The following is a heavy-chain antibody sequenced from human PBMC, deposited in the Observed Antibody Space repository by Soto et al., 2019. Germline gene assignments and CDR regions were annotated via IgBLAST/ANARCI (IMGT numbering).Heavy chain of an antibody. Sequence: QITLKESGPTLVKPTQTLTLTCTFSGFSLSTSRVGVGWIRQPLGKAMEWMAVISWDDSKTYRPSLKSRLTTTRDTTENQVALTMTNMDPVDTATYYGAHAYSGRSLYWGPGTLVTVAS. CDR1: GFSLSTSRVG. D-gene: IGHD1-26*01. CDR2: ISWDDSK. CDR3: AHAYSGRSLY. J-gene: IGHJ4*02. V-gene: IGHV2-5*02.